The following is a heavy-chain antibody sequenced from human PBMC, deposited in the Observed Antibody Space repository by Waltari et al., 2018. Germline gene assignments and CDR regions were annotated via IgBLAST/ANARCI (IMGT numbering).Heavy chain of an antibody. CDR2: ISYDGSNK. CDR3: ARAGGLSRVVYYYYMDV. J-gene: IGHJ6*03. D-gene: IGHD2-21*01. Sequence: QVQLVESGGGVVQPGRSLRLSCAASGFTLSSYAMHWVRQAPGTGLEWVAVISYDGSNKYYADSVKGRFTISRDNSKNTLYLQMNSLRAEDTAVYYCARAGGLSRVVYYYYMDVWGKGTTVTVSS. V-gene: IGHV3-30-3*01. CDR1: GFTLSSYA.